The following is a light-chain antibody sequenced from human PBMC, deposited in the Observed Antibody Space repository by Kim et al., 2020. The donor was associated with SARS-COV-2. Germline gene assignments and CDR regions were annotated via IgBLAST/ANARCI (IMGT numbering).Light chain of an antibody. V-gene: IGKV3-15*01. Sequence: EIVLTQSPATLSVSPGERATLSCRASQSVSSNLAWYQQKPGQAPRLLIYGASTRATGIPARFSGSGSGTEFTLTISSLQSEDFAVYYCHQYHHRPPLFTFGPGTKVDIK. CDR3: HQYHHRPPLFT. J-gene: IGKJ3*01. CDR1: QSVSSN. CDR2: GAS.